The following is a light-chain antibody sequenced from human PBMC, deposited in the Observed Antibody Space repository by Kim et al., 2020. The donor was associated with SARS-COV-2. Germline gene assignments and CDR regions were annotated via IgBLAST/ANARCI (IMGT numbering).Light chain of an antibody. CDR2: DVR. Sequence: GQSITISCTGTSSDIGGYDYVSWYQQHPGKAPKLMIYDVRTRPSGVSNRFSGSKSGNTASLTISGLQAEDEADYYCSSYTSSSTVVFGGGTQLTVL. V-gene: IGLV2-14*03. CDR1: SSDIGGYDY. J-gene: IGLJ2*01. CDR3: SSYTSSSTVV.